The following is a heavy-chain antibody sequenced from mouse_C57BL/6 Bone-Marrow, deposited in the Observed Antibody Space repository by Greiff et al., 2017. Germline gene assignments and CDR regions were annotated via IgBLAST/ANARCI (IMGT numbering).Heavy chain of an antibody. V-gene: IGHV3-6*01. CDR2: ISYDGSN. Sequence: EVQVVESGPGLVKPSQSLSLTCSVTGYSITSGYYWNWIRQFPGNKLEWMGYISYDGSNNYNPSLKNRISITRDTSKNQFFLKLNSVTTEDTATYYCARVKLGRQYFDYWGQGTTLTVSS. D-gene: IGHD4-1*01. CDR3: ARVKLGRQYFDY. J-gene: IGHJ2*01. CDR1: GYSITSGYY.